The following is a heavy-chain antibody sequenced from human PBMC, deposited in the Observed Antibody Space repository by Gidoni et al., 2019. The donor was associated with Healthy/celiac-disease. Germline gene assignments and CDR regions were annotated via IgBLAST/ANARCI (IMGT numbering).Heavy chain of an antibody. V-gene: IGHV3-48*02. CDR2: ISSSSRTK. CDR3: ARVAGKLGYFDY. Sequence: EVQLVETGGGLVQPGGPLRFSCGASGSTLSSDSMNWVRQAPGKGLERVSYISSSSRTKYYASSMKGRFTISRDDAKNSMYLKMNSMRDEDTAVYYCARVAGKLGYFDYWGQGTLVTVSS. J-gene: IGHJ4*02. D-gene: IGHD7-27*01. CDR1: GSTLSSDS.